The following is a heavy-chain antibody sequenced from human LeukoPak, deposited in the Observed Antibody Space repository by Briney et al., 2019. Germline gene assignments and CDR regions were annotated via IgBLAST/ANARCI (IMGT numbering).Heavy chain of an antibody. J-gene: IGHJ4*02. D-gene: IGHD3-10*01. V-gene: IGHV4-39*07. CDR2: IYYSGST. Sequence: SETLSLTCTVSGGSISSSSYYWGWIRQPPGKGLEWIGSIYYSGSTYYNPSLKSRVTISVDTSKNQFSLKLSSVTAADTAVYYCASSLLWFGELPDYWGQGTLVTVSS. CDR3: ASSLLWFGELPDY. CDR1: GGSISSSSYY.